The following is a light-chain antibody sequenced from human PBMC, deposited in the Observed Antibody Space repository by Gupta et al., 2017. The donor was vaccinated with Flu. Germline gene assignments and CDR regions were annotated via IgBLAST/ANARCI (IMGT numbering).Light chain of an antibody. CDR1: QNVDNY. J-gene: IGKJ4*01. CDR3: QQGDSNPLT. CDR2: RAF. Sequence: PSSLSASLGDRVTITCRPSQNVDNYLNWYQQKMGEAPKLLIYRAFKLQRGVPSRFTGAASGADFTLTINNLQPDDFATYFCQQGDSNPLTFGGGTRVEIK. V-gene: IGKV1-39*01.